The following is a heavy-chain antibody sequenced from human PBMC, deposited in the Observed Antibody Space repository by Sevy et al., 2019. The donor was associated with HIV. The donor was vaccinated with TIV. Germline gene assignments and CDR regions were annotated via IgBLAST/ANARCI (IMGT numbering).Heavy chain of an antibody. V-gene: IGHV1-69*13. CDR2: IIPIFGTA. CDR3: ASPGGLYDSSGYYRPYFDY. J-gene: IGHJ4*02. Sequence: ASVKVSCKASGGTFSSYAISWVRQAPGQGLVWMGGIIPIFGTANYAQKFQGRVTITADESTSTAYMELSSLRSEDTAVYYCASPGGLYDSSGYYRPYFDYWGQGTLVTVSS. D-gene: IGHD3-22*01. CDR1: GGTFSSYA.